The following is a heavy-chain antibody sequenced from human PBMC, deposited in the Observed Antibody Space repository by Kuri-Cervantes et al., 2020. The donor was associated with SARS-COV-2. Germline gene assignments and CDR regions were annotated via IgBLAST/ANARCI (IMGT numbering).Heavy chain of an antibody. D-gene: IGHD3-3*01. CDR1: GFSLSRYT. V-gene: IGHV3-21*01. Sequence: GGSLRLSCAASGFSLSRYTMNWVRQAPGKALEWVSSISGSGSYIYYADSVKGRFTISKESGENSLYLHMNSLRGDDTAVYYCAREGSDYDFWSGYYFEFDYWGQGTLVTVSS. J-gene: IGHJ4*02. CDR3: AREGSDYDFWSGYYFEFDY. CDR2: ISGSGSYI.